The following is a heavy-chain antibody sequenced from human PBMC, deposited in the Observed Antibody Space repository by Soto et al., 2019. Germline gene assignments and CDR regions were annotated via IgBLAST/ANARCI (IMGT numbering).Heavy chain of an antibody. V-gene: IGHV3-7*03. Sequence: EVQLVDSGGDLVQPGGSLRLSCAASGFTFSTYWMSWVRQAPGKGLEWVANIDPDGSQKYYVDSVKGRFTISRDNAKNSLYLQMNSLRAEDTAVYYCARDMGPIGAYGYLGQGTLVTVSS. CDR3: ARDMGPIGAYGY. CDR2: IDPDGSQK. J-gene: IGHJ4*02. D-gene: IGHD3-10*01. CDR1: GFTFSTYW.